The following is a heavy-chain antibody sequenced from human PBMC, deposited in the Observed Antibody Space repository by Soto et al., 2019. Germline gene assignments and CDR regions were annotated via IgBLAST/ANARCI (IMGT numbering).Heavy chain of an antibody. CDR3: ARGRGGVVLITTPHYHFEY. D-gene: IGHD3-22*01. J-gene: IGHJ4*02. CDR2: ISSSSSNI. V-gene: IGHV3-21*01. Sequence: EVQLVESGGGLVKPGGSLRLSCADSGFTFSTYSMNWVRQAPGKGLEWVSSISSSSSNIYYADSVKGRFTISRDNAKNTLYLQMNSLGAEDTAVYYCARGRGGVVLITTPHYHFEYWGQGTLVTVSS. CDR1: GFTFSTYS.